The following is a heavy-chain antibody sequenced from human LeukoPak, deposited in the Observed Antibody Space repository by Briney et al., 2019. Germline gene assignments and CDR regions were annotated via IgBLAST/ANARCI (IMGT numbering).Heavy chain of an antibody. D-gene: IGHD6-13*01. CDR1: GGSISSSSYY. J-gene: IGHJ4*02. CDR2: IYYSGST. CDR3: ARLEMWAAAGNFDY. V-gene: IGHV4-39*01. Sequence: SETLSLTCTVSGGSISSSSYYWGWIRQPPGKGLEWFGSIYYSGSTYYNPSLKSRVTISVDTSKNQFSLKLSSVTAADTAVYYCARLEMWAAAGNFDYWGQGTLVTVSS.